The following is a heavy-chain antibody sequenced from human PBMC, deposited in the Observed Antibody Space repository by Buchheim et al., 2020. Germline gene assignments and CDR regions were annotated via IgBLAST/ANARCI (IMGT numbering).Heavy chain of an antibody. V-gene: IGHV3-7*01. J-gene: IGHJ4*02. D-gene: IGHD3-22*01. CDR2: INHDGSAT. CDR1: GFTFSSYW. CDR3: ARESQNSYVTSGWSDY. Sequence: EVQLVESGGGLVQPGGSLRLSCAASGFTFSSYWMTWVRQAPGKGLEWVSNINHDGSATYYVDSLKGRFTISRDNAQSSLFLQMNSQRDGDTAVYYCARESQNSYVTSGWSDYWGQGTL.